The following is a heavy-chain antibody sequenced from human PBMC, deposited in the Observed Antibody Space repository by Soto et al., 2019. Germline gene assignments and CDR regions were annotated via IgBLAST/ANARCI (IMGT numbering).Heavy chain of an antibody. CDR3: ARGDVEMATKPRTGDYYYGMDV. CDR1: GGTFSSYA. D-gene: IGHD2-8*02. V-gene: IGHV1-69*12. CDR2: IIPIFGTA. J-gene: IGHJ6*02. Sequence: QVQLVQSGAEVKKPGSSVKVSCKASGGTFSSYAISWVRQAPGQGLEWMGGIIPIFGTANYAQKFQGRVTITADESTSTAYRELSSLRSEDTAVYYCARGDVEMATKPRTGDYYYGMDVWGQGTTVTVSS.